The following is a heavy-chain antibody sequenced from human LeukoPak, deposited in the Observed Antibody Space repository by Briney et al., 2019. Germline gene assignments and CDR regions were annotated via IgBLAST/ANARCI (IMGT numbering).Heavy chain of an antibody. J-gene: IGHJ3*02. CDR2: IYYSGST. V-gene: IGHV4-59*01. Sequence: SETLSLTCAVYGGSFSGYYWSWIRQPPGKGLEWIGYIYYSGSTNYNPSLKSRVTISVDTSKNQFSLKLSSVTAADTAVYYCARDIPGYSGYDYAFDIWGQGTMVTVSS. CDR3: ARDIPGYSGYDYAFDI. CDR1: GGSFSGYY. D-gene: IGHD5-12*01.